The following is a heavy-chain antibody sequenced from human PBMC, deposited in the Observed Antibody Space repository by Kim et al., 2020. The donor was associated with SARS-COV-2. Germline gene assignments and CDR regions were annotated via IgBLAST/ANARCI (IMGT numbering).Heavy chain of an antibody. Sequence: ASVKVSCKVSGYTLTELSMHWVRQAPGKGLEWMGGFDPEDGETIYAQQFQGRVTMTEDTSTDTAYMELSSLRSEDTAVYYCATNPRYYYGSGSYYLLHYWGQGTLVTVSS. D-gene: IGHD3-10*01. CDR1: GYTLTELS. CDR3: ATNPRYYYGSGSYYLLHY. J-gene: IGHJ4*02. CDR2: FDPEDGET. V-gene: IGHV1-24*01.